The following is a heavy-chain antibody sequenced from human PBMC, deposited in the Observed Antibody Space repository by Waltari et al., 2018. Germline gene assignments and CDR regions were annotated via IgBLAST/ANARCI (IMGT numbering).Heavy chain of an antibody. J-gene: IGHJ6*02. D-gene: IGHD4-17*01. Sequence: QVQLVESGGGVVQPGRSLRLSWAASGFTFSSYAMHWVRQAPGQGLEWVAVISYDGSNKYYADSVKGRFTISRDNSKNTLYLQMNSLRAEDTAVYYCARDTYGDYLHYYYGMDVWGQGTTVTVSS. CDR2: ISYDGSNK. V-gene: IGHV3-30-3*01. CDR3: ARDTYGDYLHYYYGMDV. CDR1: GFTFSSYA.